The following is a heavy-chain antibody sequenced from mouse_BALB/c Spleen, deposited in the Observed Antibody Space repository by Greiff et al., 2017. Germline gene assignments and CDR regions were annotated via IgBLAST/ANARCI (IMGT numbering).Heavy chain of an antibody. CDR2: ISSGGSYT. D-gene: IGHD2-1*01. J-gene: IGHJ4*01. CDR1: GFTFSSYA. CDR3: ARQGGNYDAMDY. V-gene: IGHV5-9-3*01. Sequence: EVQGVESGGGLVKPGGSLKLSCAASGFTFSSYAMSWVRQTPEKRLEWVATISSGGSYTYYPDSVKGRFTISRDNAKNTLYLQMSSLRSEDTAMYYCARQGGNYDAMDYWGQGTSVTVSS.